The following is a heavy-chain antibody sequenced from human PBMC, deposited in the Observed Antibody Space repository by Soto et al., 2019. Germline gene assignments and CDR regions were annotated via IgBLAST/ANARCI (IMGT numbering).Heavy chain of an antibody. D-gene: IGHD3-22*01. V-gene: IGHV4-39*01. CDR2: IYYSGST. CDR1: GGSISSSSYY. Sequence: SEALSLTCTVSGGSISSSSYYWGWIRQPPGKGLEWIGSIYYSGSTYYNPSLKSRVTISVDTSKNQFSLKLSSVTAADTAVYYCARWIRYYYSSGYFDYWGQVTQVTVSS. CDR3: ARWIRYYYSSGYFDY. J-gene: IGHJ4*02.